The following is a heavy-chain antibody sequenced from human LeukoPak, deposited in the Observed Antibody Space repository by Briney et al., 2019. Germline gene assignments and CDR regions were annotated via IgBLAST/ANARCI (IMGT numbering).Heavy chain of an antibody. J-gene: IGHJ6*03. CDR1: GFTFGNAW. D-gene: IGHD2-15*01. Sequence: PGGSLRLACAASGFTFGNAWMNWVRQAPGKGLEWVGRIKTKQDGGTTDYATPVKGRFTISRDDSRNTLYLQMNSLRTDDTAIYYCTAIREYCDSAGCYSPCFYYYMDVWGKGTTVAVSS. V-gene: IGHV3-15*01. CDR2: IKTKQDGGTT. CDR3: TAIREYCDSAGCYSPCFYYYMDV.